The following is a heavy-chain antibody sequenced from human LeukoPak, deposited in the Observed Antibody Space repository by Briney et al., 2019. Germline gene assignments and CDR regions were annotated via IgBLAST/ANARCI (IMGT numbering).Heavy chain of an antibody. CDR3: AIRPSCGGDCFSVGTLNY. CDR1: GGDFSTSV. Sequence: SVKVSCKVSGGDFSTSVINWVRQAPGQGLEWMGNIIPIFGPPNYSQKFHDGVVITADGSSNTAFLDLSSLRPEDTAVYFCAIRPSCGGDCFSVGTLNYWGQGTLVTVSS. V-gene: IGHV1-69*13. CDR2: IIPIFGPP. J-gene: IGHJ4*02. D-gene: IGHD2-21*02.